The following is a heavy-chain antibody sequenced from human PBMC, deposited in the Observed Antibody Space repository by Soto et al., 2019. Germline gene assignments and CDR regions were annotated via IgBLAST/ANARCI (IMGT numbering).Heavy chain of an antibody. CDR2: ISGSGGST. V-gene: IGHV3-23*01. J-gene: IGHJ6*02. Sequence: GGSLRLSCAASGFTFSSYAMSWVRQAPGKGLEWVSAISGSGGSTYYADSVKGRFTISRDNSKNTLYLQMNSLRAEDPAVYYCAKDLPAATGGYYYYGMDVWGQGTTVTVSS. CDR1: GFTFSSYA. D-gene: IGHD6-13*01. CDR3: AKDLPAATGGYYYYGMDV.